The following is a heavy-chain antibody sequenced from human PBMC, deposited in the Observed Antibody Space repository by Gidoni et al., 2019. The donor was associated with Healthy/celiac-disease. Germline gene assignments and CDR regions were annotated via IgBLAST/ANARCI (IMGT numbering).Heavy chain of an antibody. J-gene: IGHJ6*03. CDR1: GFTFSKAW. Sequence: EVQLVESGGGLVKPGGSLRLSCAASGFTFSKAWMRWVRQAPGKGLEWVGRIKSKTDGGTTDYAAPVKGRFTISRDDSKNTLYLQMNSLKTEDTAVYYCTTARITIFGVVILPPGYYYYMDVWGKGTTVTVSS. D-gene: IGHD3-3*01. CDR3: TTARITIFGVVILPPGYYYYMDV. CDR2: IKSKTDGGTT. V-gene: IGHV3-15*01.